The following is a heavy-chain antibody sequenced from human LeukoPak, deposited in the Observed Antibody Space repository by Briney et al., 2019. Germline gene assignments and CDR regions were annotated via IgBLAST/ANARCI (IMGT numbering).Heavy chain of an antibody. J-gene: IGHJ4*02. D-gene: IGHD5/OR15-5a*01. Sequence: GGSLRLSCAASGFSFSDYYMSWIRQAPGKGLEWVSYISRGGNTIYYAYSVKVPFPSSRYNAKNFLYLQMDRLRAEDTDMYYCAGKSGVSGFFDSWGQGTLVTVSS. V-gene: IGHV3-11*01. CDR1: GFSFSDYY. CDR2: ISRGGNTI. CDR3: AGKSGVSGFFDS.